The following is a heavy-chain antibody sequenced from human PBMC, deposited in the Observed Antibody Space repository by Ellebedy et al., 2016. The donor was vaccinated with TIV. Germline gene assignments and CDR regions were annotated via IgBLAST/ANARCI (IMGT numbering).Heavy chain of an antibody. CDR2: IYHSGST. J-gene: IGHJ6*02. CDR1: GGSISTSNW. D-gene: IGHD5-24*01. V-gene: IGHV4-4*02. CDR3: AAATYYYYGMDV. Sequence: SETLSLXCVVSGGSISTSNWWSWVRQPPGKGLEWIGEIYHSGSTNYNPSLRSRVTISVDKSKNQFSLNLSSVTAADTAMYYCAAATYYYYGMDVWGQGTTVTVSS.